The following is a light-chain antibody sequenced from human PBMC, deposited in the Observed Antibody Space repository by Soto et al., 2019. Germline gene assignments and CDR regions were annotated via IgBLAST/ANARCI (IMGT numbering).Light chain of an antibody. V-gene: IGKV1-5*03. CDR1: QTIGTW. CDR2: KAS. Sequence: DIQMTQSPSTLSASVGDTVTITCRASQTIGTWLAWYQQKPAKAPKLLIYKASTLESGVPSRFSGSGSGTEFTLTISRLEPEDFAVYYCQQHGMSRWTFGQGTKVDIK. CDR3: QQHGMSRWT. J-gene: IGKJ1*01.